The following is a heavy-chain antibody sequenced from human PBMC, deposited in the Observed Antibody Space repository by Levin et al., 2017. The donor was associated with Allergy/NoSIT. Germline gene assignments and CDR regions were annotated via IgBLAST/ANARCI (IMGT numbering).Heavy chain of an antibody. Sequence: ASVKVSCKASGGTFSSYPISWVRQAPGQGLEWMGGIIPIFGTENYAQKFQGRVTITADKSTSTAYMEVSSLRSEDTAVYYCARLKHFWSVFGGLDYGMDVWGQGTTVTVSS. V-gene: IGHV1-69*06. CDR3: ARLKHFWSVFGGLDYGMDV. D-gene: IGHD3-3*02. CDR1: GGTFSSYP. CDR2: IIPIFGTE. J-gene: IGHJ6*02.